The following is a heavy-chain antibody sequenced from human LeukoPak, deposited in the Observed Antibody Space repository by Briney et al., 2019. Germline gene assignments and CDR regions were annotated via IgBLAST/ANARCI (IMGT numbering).Heavy chain of an antibody. CDR2: IYYSGST. J-gene: IGHJ3*02. CDR1: GGSISSGSYY. V-gene: IGHV4-61*10. D-gene: IGHD3-10*01. Sequence: SQTLSLTCTVSGGSISSGSYYWSWIRQPAGKGLEWIGYIYYSGSTNYNPSLKSRVTISADTSKNQFSLKLNSVTAADTAVYYCARATYYYDSGTYQVFDIWGQGTMVTVSS. CDR3: ARATYYYDSGTYQVFDI.